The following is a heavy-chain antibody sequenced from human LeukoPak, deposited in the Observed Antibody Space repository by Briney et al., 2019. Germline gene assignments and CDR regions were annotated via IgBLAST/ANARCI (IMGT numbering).Heavy chain of an antibody. Sequence: GGSLRLSCAASGFTFSDYGMHWVRQAPGKGLEWVAVIWFDGSNKYYADSVKGRFTISRDNSKKTLYLEMNSLRAEDTAVYYCARDWATASCLFDYWGQGSLVTVSS. J-gene: IGHJ4*02. V-gene: IGHV3-33*01. D-gene: IGHD5/OR15-5a*01. CDR3: ARDWATASCLFDY. CDR2: IWFDGSNK. CDR1: GFTFSDYG.